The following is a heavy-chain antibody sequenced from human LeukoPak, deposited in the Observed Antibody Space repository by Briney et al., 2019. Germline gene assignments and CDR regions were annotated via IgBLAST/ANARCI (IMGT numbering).Heavy chain of an antibody. CDR1: GFTFSSYG. D-gene: IGHD1-26*01. CDR2: ISGSGGST. V-gene: IGHV3-23*01. J-gene: IGHJ4*02. CDR3: AKDGSLVGAADY. Sequence: PGGTLRLSCAASGFTFSSYGMSWVRQAPGKGLEWVSAISGSGGSTYYADSVKGRFTISRDNSKNTLYLQMNSLRAEDTSVYYCAKDGSLVGAADYWGQGALVTVSS.